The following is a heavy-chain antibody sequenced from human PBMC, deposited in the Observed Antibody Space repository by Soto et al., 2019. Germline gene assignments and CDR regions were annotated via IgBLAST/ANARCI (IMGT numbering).Heavy chain of an antibody. D-gene: IGHD3-16*01. V-gene: IGHV1-69*13. CDR3: ANNPWAGGKASCYYSGMDA. Sequence: GASVKVSCKACRGSFSSYAISWVRQAAGKGREWMGGIIPIFGTANYAQKFQGRVTITADESTSTAYMDLSSLRSEDTAVYYCANNPWAGGKASCYYSGMDARGQRTTVTVPS. J-gene: IGHJ6*02. CDR1: RGSFSSYA. CDR2: IIPIFGTA.